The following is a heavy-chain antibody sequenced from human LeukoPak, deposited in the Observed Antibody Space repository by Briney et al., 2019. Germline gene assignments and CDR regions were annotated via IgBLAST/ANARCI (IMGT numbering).Heavy chain of an antibody. CDR2: IKQDGSEK. CDR3: TTDRGDLRYFDWLLAGYYYYYYMDV. J-gene: IGHJ6*03. V-gene: IGHV3-7*03. D-gene: IGHD3-9*01. Sequence: GGSLRLSCAASGFTFSSYWMSWVRQAPGKGLEWVANIKQDGSEKYYVDSVKGRFTISRDNAKNSLYLQMNSLKTENTAVYYCTTDRGDLRYFDWLLAGYYYYYYMDVWGKGTTVTVSS. CDR1: GFTFSSYW.